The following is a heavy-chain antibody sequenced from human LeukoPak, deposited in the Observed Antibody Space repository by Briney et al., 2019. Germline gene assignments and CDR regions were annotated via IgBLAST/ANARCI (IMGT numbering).Heavy chain of an antibody. Sequence: KPGGSLRLSCAASGFTFSDYYMSWIRQAPGKGLEWASYISSGSSYTNYADSVKGRFTISRDNAKNSLYLQMNSLRAEDTAVYYCARVREANDAFDIWGQGTMVTVSS. J-gene: IGHJ3*02. CDR2: ISSGSSYT. V-gene: IGHV3-11*05. CDR1: GFTFSDYY. CDR3: ARVREANDAFDI.